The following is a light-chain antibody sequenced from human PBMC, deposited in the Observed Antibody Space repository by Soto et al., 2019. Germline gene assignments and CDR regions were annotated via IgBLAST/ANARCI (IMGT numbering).Light chain of an antibody. CDR1: QSLLHSNGFNW. CDR2: LGS. J-gene: IGKJ4*01. V-gene: IGKV2-28*01. CDR3: MQALQTPLT. Sequence: DIVMTQSPLSLSVTPGEPASISCRSTQSLLHSNGFNWLDWYLQKPGQSPQLLIHLGSNRASGVSDRFSGSGAGTDFTLKISRVEAEDVGVYYCMQALQTPLTFGGGPKVEI.